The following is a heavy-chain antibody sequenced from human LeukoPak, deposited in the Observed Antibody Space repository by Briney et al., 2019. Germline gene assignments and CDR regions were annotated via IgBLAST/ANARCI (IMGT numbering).Heavy chain of an antibody. CDR1: GFTFSSYG. J-gene: IGHJ3*02. V-gene: IGHV1-46*01. Sequence: GGSLRLSCAASGFTFSSYGMHWVRQAPGQGLEWMGIINPSGGSTSYAQKFQGRVTMTRDMSTSTVYMELSSLRSEDTAVYYCARNMVRGVNFDAFDIWGQGTMVTVSS. CDR2: INPSGGST. D-gene: IGHD3-10*01. CDR3: ARNMVRGVNFDAFDI.